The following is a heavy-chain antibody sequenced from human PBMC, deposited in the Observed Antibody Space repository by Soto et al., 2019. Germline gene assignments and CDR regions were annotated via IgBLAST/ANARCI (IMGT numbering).Heavy chain of an antibody. V-gene: IGHV3-23*01. D-gene: IGHD2-15*01. J-gene: IGHJ6*03. CDR3: AKDGGCSGGSCYFVSHYYYYYMDV. CDR2: ISGSGGST. Sequence: GGSLRLSCAASGFTFSSYAMSWVRQAPGKGLEWVSAISGSGGSTYYADSVKGRFTISRDNSKNTLYLQMNSLRAEDTAVYYCAKDGGCSGGSCYFVSHYYYYYMDVWGKGTTVTVSS. CDR1: GFTFSSYA.